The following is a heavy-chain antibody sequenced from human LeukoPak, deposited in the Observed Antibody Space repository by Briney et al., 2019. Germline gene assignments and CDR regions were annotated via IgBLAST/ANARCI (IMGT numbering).Heavy chain of an antibody. V-gene: IGHV1-18*01. J-gene: IGHJ4*02. CDR3: ATRITIFGVVIQDY. CDR2: ISAYNGNT. D-gene: IGHD3-3*01. Sequence: ASVKVSCKASGYTFTSYGISWVRQAPGQGFEWMGWISAYNGNTNYAQKLQGRVTMTTDTSTSTAYMELRSLRSDDTAVYYCATRITIFGVVIQDYWGQGTLVTVSS. CDR1: GYTFTSYG.